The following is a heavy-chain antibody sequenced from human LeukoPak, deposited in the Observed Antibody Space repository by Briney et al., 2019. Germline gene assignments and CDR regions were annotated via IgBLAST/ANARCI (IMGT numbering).Heavy chain of an antibody. J-gene: IGHJ4*02. D-gene: IGHD3-22*01. CDR1: GLTFSSYA. Sequence: PGGSLRLSCAASGLTFSSYAMSWVRQAPGKGLEWVSAISGSGGSTYYADSVKGRFTISRDNSKNTLYLQMNSLRAEDTAVYYCAKDLTYYYDSSGYGFGYWGQGTLVTVSS. CDR3: AKDLTYYYDSSGYGFGY. V-gene: IGHV3-23*01. CDR2: ISGSGGST.